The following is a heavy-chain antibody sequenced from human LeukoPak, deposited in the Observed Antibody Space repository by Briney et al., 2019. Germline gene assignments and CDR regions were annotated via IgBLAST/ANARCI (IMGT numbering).Heavy chain of an antibody. CDR3: AKDRVVSREPAAFDV. Sequence: GGSLRLXCAASGFAFSSYGMHWVRQVPGKGLEWVAFIRYDGGNKYYADSVKGRFTISRDNSKNTLYLQMNSLRAEDTAVYYCAKDRVVSREPAAFDVWGQGTMVTVSS. J-gene: IGHJ3*01. CDR1: GFAFSSYG. V-gene: IGHV3-30*02. CDR2: IRYDGGNK. D-gene: IGHD2-15*01.